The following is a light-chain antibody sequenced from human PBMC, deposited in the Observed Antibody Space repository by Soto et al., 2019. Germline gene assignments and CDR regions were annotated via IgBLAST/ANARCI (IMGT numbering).Light chain of an antibody. J-gene: IGLJ1*01. CDR3: AAWDDSLNGPYV. Sequence: QSVLTQPPSASGTPGQRVTISCSGSSSNIGSNTVNWYQQLPGTAPNLLIYSNKQRPSGVPDRFSGSKSGTSASLALSGLQSEDEDDDYCAAWDDSLNGPYVFGTGTKVTVL. V-gene: IGLV1-44*01. CDR2: SNK. CDR1: SSNIGSNT.